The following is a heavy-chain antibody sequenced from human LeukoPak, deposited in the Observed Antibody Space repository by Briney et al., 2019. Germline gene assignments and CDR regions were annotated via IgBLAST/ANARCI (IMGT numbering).Heavy chain of an antibody. D-gene: IGHD2-2*01. CDR2: IYYSGST. J-gene: IGHJ4*02. V-gene: IGHV4-59*01. CDR3: ARVYCSSTSCYNDY. Sequence: SETLSLTCTVSGGSISSYYWSWVRQPPGKGLEWIGYIYYSGSTNYNPSLKSRVTISVDTSKNQFSLKLSSVTAADTAVYYCARVYCSSTSCYNDYWGQGTLVTVSS. CDR1: GGSISSYY.